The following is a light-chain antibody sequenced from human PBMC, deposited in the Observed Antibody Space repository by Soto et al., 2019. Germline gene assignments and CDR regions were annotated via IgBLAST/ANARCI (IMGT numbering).Light chain of an antibody. V-gene: IGLV2-14*02. Sequence: QSALTQPASVSGSPGQSITISCTGVSSDVGGYYFVSWYQHHSGKAPKLMIYEGSKRPSGVSNRFSGSKSDNTASLTISGLQVEDEAEYFCFSFTTTSTHVFGTGTKVTVL. CDR2: EGS. CDR1: SSDVGGYYF. CDR3: FSFTTTSTHV. J-gene: IGLJ1*01.